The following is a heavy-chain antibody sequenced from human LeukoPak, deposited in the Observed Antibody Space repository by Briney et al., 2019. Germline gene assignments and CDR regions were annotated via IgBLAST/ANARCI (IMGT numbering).Heavy chain of an antibody. CDR3: ARGRLGYDYGWGSYRDLGVDY. V-gene: IGHV4-39*01. D-gene: IGHD3-16*02. Sequence: PSETLSLTCTVSGGSISSSSYYWRWLRQPPGQGLEWNGSIYYSGSTYYNPALKSRVTTSVDTSKNQFSLKLSSVTAADTAVYYCARGRLGYDYGWGSYRDLGVDYWGQGTLVTVSS. CDR1: GGSISSSSYY. CDR2: IYYSGST. J-gene: IGHJ4*02.